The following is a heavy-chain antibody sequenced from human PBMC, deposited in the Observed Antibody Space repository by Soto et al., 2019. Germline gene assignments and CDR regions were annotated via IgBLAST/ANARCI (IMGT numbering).Heavy chain of an antibody. CDR1: GFTFSSYS. V-gene: IGHV3-21*01. CDR2: ISSSSSYI. Sequence: PGGSLRLSCAASGFTFSSYSMNWVRQAPGKGLEWVSSISSSSSYIYYADSVKGRFTISRDNSKNTLYLQMNSLRAEDTAVYYCAREDYYYDSSGYSYYFDYWGQGTLVTVSS. CDR3: AREDYYYDSSGYSYYFDY. D-gene: IGHD3-22*01. J-gene: IGHJ4*02.